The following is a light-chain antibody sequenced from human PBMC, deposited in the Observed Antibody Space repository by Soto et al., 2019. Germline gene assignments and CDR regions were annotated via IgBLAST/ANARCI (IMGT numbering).Light chain of an antibody. CDR2: EVT. Sequence: QSVLTQPPSASGSPGQSVTISCIGTASDIVRYNYVSWYQHHPGKAPKLIIYEVTKRPSGVPDRFSGSKSGNTASLTVSGLQADDEADYYCNSYVGSNNYVFGTGTKVTVL. V-gene: IGLV2-8*01. J-gene: IGLJ1*01. CDR1: ASDIVRYNY. CDR3: NSYVGSNNYV.